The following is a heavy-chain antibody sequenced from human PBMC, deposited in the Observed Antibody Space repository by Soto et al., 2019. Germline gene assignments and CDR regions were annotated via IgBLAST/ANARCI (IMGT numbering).Heavy chain of an antibody. CDR1: GFIFSSYW. V-gene: IGHV3-74*01. D-gene: IGHD3-16*01. Sequence: EVQLVESGGGLVQPGGSLRLSCEVSGFIFSSYWMHWVRQVPGKGLVWVSRTNEDGSITNYADSVRGRFTISRDNAKKPLYVEMNSLRVEDAVVYYCTRAGGGRGGYWGQGTLVTVSS. J-gene: IGHJ4*02. CDR2: TNEDGSIT. CDR3: TRAGGGRGGY.